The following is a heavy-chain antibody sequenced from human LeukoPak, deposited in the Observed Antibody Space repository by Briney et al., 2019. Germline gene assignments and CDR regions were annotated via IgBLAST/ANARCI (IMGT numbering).Heavy chain of an antibody. D-gene: IGHD6-13*01. Sequence: PGGSLRLSCAASGFTFSSYAMSWVRQAPGKGLEWVSAISGSGGSTYYADSVKGRFTISRDNSKNTLYLQMNSLRAEDMAVYYCAHVAGWAAAGTYYFDYWGQGTLVTVSS. CDR2: ISGSGGST. V-gene: IGHV3-23*01. CDR3: AHVAGWAAAGTYYFDY. CDR1: GFTFSSYA. J-gene: IGHJ4*02.